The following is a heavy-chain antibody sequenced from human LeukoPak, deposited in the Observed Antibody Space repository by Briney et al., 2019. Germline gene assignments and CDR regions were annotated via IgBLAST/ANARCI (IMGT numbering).Heavy chain of an antibody. J-gene: IGHJ4*02. CDR3: AKVKLRGILTD. V-gene: IGHV4-34*01. Sequence: SETLSLTCAVYGGSFSGYYWSWIRQPPGKGLEWIGEINHSGSTNYNPSLKSRVTISVDTSKNQFSLKLSSVTAADTAVYYCAKVKLRGILTDWGQGTLVTVSS. CDR1: GGSFSGYY. D-gene: IGHD3-9*01. CDR2: INHSGST.